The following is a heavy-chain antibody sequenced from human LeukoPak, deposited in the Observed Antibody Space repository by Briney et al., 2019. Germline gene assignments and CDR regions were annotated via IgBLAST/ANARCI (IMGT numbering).Heavy chain of an antibody. CDR2: IYSGGNT. CDR1: GFTFSSYG. CDR3: AKVHTIGYDAFDI. J-gene: IGHJ3*02. D-gene: IGHD3-22*01. V-gene: IGHV3-23*05. Sequence: GGSLRLSCAASGFTFSSYGMRWVRQAPGKGLEWVSFIYSGGNTLYSDSVKGRFTISRDNSKNTLYLQMNSLRAEDTAVYYCAKVHTIGYDAFDIWGQGTMVTVSS.